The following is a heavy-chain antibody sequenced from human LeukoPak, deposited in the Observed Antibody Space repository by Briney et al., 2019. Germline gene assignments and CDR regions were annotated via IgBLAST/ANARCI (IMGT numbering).Heavy chain of an antibody. Sequence: SVKVSCKASGGTFSSYAISWVRQAPGQGLEWMRGIIPIFGTANYAQKFQGRVTITTDESTSTAYMELSSLRSEDTAVYYCARDFPYCGGDCGFDYWGQGTLVTASS. CDR2: IIPIFGTA. J-gene: IGHJ4*02. CDR1: GGTFSSYA. CDR3: ARDFPYCGGDCGFDY. D-gene: IGHD2-21*02. V-gene: IGHV1-69*05.